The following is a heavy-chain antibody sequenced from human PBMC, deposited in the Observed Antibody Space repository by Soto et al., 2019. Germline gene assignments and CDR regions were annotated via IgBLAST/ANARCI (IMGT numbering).Heavy chain of an antibody. Sequence: QVQLVQSGAEVKKPGASVKVSCKASGNTFSSYTMHWVRQAPGHRLEWMGWINAGNGNTKYSQKFQARVTITRDTTASTAYMELSSLKSEDTAVYYCARESGDIVVVPAATEDYGMDVWGQGTTVTVSS. CDR1: GNTFSSYT. CDR2: INAGNGNT. D-gene: IGHD2-2*01. CDR3: ARESGDIVVVPAATEDYGMDV. V-gene: IGHV1-3*01. J-gene: IGHJ6*02.